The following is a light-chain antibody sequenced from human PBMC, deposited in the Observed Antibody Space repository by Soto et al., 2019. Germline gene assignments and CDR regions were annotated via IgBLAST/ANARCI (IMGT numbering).Light chain of an antibody. J-gene: IGKJ5*01. V-gene: IGKV3-11*01. CDR2: DAY. CDR1: QSVNKY. Sequence: EIVLTQCPATLSLSPGDRATLSCMASQSVNKYLAWYRQNPGQPPRLLIYDAYYRATGIPDRFSGSGSGTDFTLTISSLEPEDFAVYYCQQSSDWPPITXGQGTRLEIK. CDR3: QQSSDWPPIT.